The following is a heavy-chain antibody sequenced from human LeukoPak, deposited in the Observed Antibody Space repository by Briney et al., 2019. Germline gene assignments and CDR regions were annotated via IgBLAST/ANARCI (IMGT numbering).Heavy chain of an antibody. D-gene: IGHD2-2*01. CDR1: GGSISSGGYY. CDR3: ARGKIVVVPAAHLDY. J-gene: IGHJ4*02. Sequence: ASQTLSLTRTVSGGSISSGGYYWSWIRQHPGKGLEWIGYIYYSGSTYYNPSLKSRVTISVDTSKNQFSLKLSSVTAADTAVYYCARGKIVVVPAAHLDYWGQGTLVTASS. CDR2: IYYSGST. V-gene: IGHV4-31*03.